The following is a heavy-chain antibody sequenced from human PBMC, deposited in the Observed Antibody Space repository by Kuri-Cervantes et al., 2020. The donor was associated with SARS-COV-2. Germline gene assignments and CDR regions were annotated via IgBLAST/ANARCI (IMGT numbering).Heavy chain of an antibody. V-gene: IGHV4-59*01. CDR1: GGSISSYY. J-gene: IGHJ6*04. Sequence: SETLSLTCTVSGGSISSYYWSWIRQPPGKGLEWIGYIYYRGSTNYNPSLKSRVTISVDTSKNQFSLKLSSVTAADTAVYYCARDRPGSDVWGKGTTVTVSS. CDR2: IYYRGST. CDR3: ARDRPGSDV.